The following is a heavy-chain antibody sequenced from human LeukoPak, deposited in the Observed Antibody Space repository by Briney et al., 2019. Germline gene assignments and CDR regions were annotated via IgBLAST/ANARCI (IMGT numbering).Heavy chain of an antibody. Sequence: PGGSLRFSCVGSGFTFSNYWMTWVRQAPGKGLEWVANIKQDGSEKYYVDSVKGRFTISRDYTKNLLYLQMNSLRAEDTAVYFCASRDYDFWSGYFDHWGQGTLVTVSS. CDR1: GFTFSNYW. CDR3: ASRDYDFWSGYFDH. V-gene: IGHV3-7*03. J-gene: IGHJ4*02. CDR2: IKQDGSEK. D-gene: IGHD3-3*01.